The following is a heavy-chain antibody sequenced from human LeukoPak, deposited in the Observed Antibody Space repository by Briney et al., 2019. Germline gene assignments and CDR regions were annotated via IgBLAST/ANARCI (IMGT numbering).Heavy chain of an antibody. J-gene: IGHJ3*02. CDR1: GGSINSSSYY. D-gene: IGHD2-15*01. Sequence: PSETLSLTCTVSGGSINSSSYYWGWIRQPPGKGLEWIGSIYYSGSTYYNPSLKSRVTISVDTSKNQFSLKLSSVTAADTAVYYCARQGVVAATRVAYAFDIWGQGTMVTVSS. CDR2: IYYSGST. CDR3: ARQGVVAATRVAYAFDI. V-gene: IGHV4-39*01.